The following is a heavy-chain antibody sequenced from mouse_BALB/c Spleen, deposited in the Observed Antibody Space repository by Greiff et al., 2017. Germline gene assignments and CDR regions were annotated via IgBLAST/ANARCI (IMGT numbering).Heavy chain of an antibody. CDR2: IYPGGGYT. V-gene: IGHV1-63*02. J-gene: IGHJ2*01. Sequence: VQLQQSGAELVRPGTSVKISCKASGYTFTNYWLGWVKQRPGHGLEWIGDIYPGGGYTNYNEKFKGKATLTADTSSSTAYMQLSSLTSEDSAVYFCARRAHYYGSSYFDDWGQGTTLTVSS. D-gene: IGHD1-1*01. CDR1: GYTFTNYW. CDR3: ARRAHYYGSSYFDD.